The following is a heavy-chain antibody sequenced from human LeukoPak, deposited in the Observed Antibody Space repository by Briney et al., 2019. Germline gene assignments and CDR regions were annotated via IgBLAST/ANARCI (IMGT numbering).Heavy chain of an antibody. CDR3: ATPRTSSGWYYFDY. Sequence: GGSLRLSCAASGFTFSSYNMNWVRQAPGKGLEWISSISSSSSHIYYADSVKGRFTISRDNAKNSLYLQTNSLRVEDTAVYYCATPRTSSGWYYFDYWGQGTLVTVSS. V-gene: IGHV3-21*01. CDR1: GFTFSSYN. D-gene: IGHD6-19*01. J-gene: IGHJ4*02. CDR2: ISSSSSHI.